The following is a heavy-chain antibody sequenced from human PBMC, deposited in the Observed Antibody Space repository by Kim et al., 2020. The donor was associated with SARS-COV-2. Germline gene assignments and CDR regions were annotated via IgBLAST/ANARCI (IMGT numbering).Heavy chain of an antibody. CDR1: GYTFTSYY. D-gene: IGHD3-9*01. CDR3: ARSRGQYDILTGYYSVSNDAFDI. J-gene: IGHJ3*02. Sequence: ASVKVSCKASGYTFTSYYMHWVRQAPGQGLEWMGIINPSGGSTTYAQKFQGRVTMTRDTSTSTVYMELSSLRSEDTAVYSCARSRGQYDILTGYYSVSNDAFDIWGQGTMVTVSS. V-gene: IGHV1-46*01. CDR2: INPSGGST.